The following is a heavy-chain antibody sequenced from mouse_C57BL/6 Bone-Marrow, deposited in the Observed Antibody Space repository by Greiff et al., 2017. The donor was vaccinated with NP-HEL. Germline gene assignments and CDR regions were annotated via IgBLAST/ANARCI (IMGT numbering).Heavy chain of an antibody. CDR3: AKGGLRRGFAY. D-gene: IGHD2-12*01. CDR2: IHPNSGST. V-gene: IGHV1-64*01. J-gene: IGHJ3*01. CDR1: GYTLTSYW. Sequence: QVQLQQPGAELVKPGASVKLSCKASGYTLTSYWMHWVKQRPGQGLEWIGMIHPNSGSTNYNEKFKSKATLTVDKSSSTAYMQLSSLTSEDSAVYYCAKGGLRRGFAYWGQGTLVTVSA.